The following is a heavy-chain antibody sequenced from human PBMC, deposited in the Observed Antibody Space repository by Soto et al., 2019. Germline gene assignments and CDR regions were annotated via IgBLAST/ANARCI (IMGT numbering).Heavy chain of an antibody. CDR3: ARDPPVLRYFDWARDAFDI. Sequence: ASVKVSCKASGYTFTSYGISWVRQAPGQGLEWMGWISAYNGNTNYAQKLQGRVTMTTDTSTSTAYMELRSLRSDDTAVYYCARDPPVLRYFDWARDAFDIWGQGTMVTVSS. D-gene: IGHD3-9*01. CDR2: ISAYNGNT. J-gene: IGHJ3*02. V-gene: IGHV1-18*01. CDR1: GYTFTSYG.